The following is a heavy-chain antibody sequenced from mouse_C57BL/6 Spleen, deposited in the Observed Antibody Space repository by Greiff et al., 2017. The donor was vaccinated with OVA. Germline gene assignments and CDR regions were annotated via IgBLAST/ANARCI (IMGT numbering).Heavy chain of an antibody. CDR2: IDPSDSYT. D-gene: IGHD1-1*01. CDR1: GYTFTSYW. J-gene: IGHJ2*01. CDR3: ARDYGSSHYFDY. Sequence: QVQLQQPGAELVMPGASVKLSCKASGYTFTSYWMHWVKQRPGQGLEWIGAIDPSDSYTNYNQKFKGKSTLTVDKSSSTAYMQLSSLTSEDSAVYYCARDYGSSHYFDYWGQGTTLTVSS. V-gene: IGHV1-69*01.